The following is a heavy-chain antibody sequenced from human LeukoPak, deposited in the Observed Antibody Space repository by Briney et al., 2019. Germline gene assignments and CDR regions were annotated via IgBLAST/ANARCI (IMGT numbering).Heavy chain of an antibody. CDR2: VDSDDGER. V-gene: IGHV1-24*01. CDR3: ATEVGSRYFEY. Sequence: ASVKVSCKVSGYTLTDLSMHWVRQAPGKGLEWMGGVDSDDGERLYAQKFQGRVTMTEDAFMDTAYMELSGLRSDDTAVYFCATEVGSRYFEYWGQGALVTASS. CDR1: GYTLTDLS. J-gene: IGHJ4*02. D-gene: IGHD6-19*01.